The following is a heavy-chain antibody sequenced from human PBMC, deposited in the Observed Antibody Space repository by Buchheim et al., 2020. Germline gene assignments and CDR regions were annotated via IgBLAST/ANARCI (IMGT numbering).Heavy chain of an antibody. CDR3: AREFRVAAARSGRLYYYGMDV. V-gene: IGHV3-7*01. CDR2: IHQDGSEK. Sequence: EEQLVESGGDLVQPGGSLRLSCAASGFTFSNYWMSWVRQAPGKGLEWVANIHQDGSEKYYVDSLKGRFTISRDNAKSSLYLQMNSLRAEDTAVYYCAREFRVAAARSGRLYYYGMDVWGQGTT. D-gene: IGHD2-15*01. J-gene: IGHJ6*02. CDR1: GFTFSNYW.